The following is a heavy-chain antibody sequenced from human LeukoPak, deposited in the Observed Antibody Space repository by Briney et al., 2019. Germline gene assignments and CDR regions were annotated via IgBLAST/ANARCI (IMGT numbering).Heavy chain of an antibody. CDR2: INWNGGST. D-gene: IGHD1-26*01. CDR3: TSTGILGATTGVGLFDY. Sequence: PGGTLRLSCAASGFTFDDYGMSWVRQAPGKGLEWVSGINWNGGSTNYADSVKGRFTISRDNAKNSLYLQMNSLRAEDTALHYCTSTGILGATTGVGLFDYWGQGTLVTVSS. CDR1: GFTFDDYG. V-gene: IGHV3-20*04. J-gene: IGHJ4*02.